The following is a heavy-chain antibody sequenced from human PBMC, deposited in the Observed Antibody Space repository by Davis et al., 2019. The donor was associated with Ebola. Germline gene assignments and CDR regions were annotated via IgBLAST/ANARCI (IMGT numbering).Heavy chain of an antibody. D-gene: IGHD2-15*01. CDR2: IHGGSGRI. Sequence: ASVKVSCKASGGTFNTYAISWVRQAPGQSLEWMGWIHGGSGRIAYSQNFQGRIDITRDTSATTAYMELNSLRSEDTAVFYCASAEYGSLTGREFDFWGQGTLVTVSS. CDR1: GGTFNTYA. J-gene: IGHJ4*02. V-gene: IGHV1-3*01. CDR3: ASAEYGSLTGREFDF.